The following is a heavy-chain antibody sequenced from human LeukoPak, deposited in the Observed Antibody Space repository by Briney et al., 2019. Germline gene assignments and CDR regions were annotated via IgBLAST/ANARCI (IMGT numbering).Heavy chain of an antibody. Sequence: GASVKVSCKASGYTFTGYYMHWVRQAPGQGLEWMGWINPNSGGTNYAQKFQGRVTMTRDTSISTAYMELSRLRSDDTAVYYCARGGQTVPSGSYSLDAFDIWGQGTMVTVSS. V-gene: IGHV1-2*02. CDR3: ARGGQTVPSGSYSLDAFDI. J-gene: IGHJ3*02. CDR2: INPNSGGT. D-gene: IGHD1-26*01. CDR1: GYTFTGYY.